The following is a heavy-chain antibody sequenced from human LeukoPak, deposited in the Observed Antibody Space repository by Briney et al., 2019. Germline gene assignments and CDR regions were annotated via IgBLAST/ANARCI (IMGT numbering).Heavy chain of an antibody. CDR3: ARRYFDY. J-gene: IGHJ4*02. CDR1: GFTFSSYW. Sequence: GGSLRLSCAAPGFTFSSYWMSWVRQAPGKGLEWVANIKQDGSEKYYVDSVKGRFTVSRDNAENSLYLQMNSLRAEDTAVYYCARRYFDYWGQGTLVTVSS. V-gene: IGHV3-7*01. CDR2: IKQDGSEK.